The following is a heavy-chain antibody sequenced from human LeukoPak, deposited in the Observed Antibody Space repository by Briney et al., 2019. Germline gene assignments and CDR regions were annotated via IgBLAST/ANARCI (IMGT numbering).Heavy chain of an antibody. CDR1: GFTFSSYA. D-gene: IGHD6-19*01. CDR2: ISYDGSNK. J-gene: IGHJ4*02. CDR3: ARDSGPEGIAVAGYFDY. V-gene: IGHV3-30-3*01. Sequence: PGRSLRLSCAASGFTFSSYAMHWVRQAPGKGLEWVAVISYDGSNKYYSDSVKGRFTISRDNSKNTLYLQMNSLRAEGTAVYYCARDSGPEGIAVAGYFDYWGQGTLVTVSS.